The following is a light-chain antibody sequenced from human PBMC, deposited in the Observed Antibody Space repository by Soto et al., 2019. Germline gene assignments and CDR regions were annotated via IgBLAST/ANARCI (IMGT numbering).Light chain of an antibody. CDR3: QSDDSSLSGRV. V-gene: IGLV1-40*01. Sequence: QSVLTQPPSVSGAPGQRVTISCTGSSSNIGAGYDVHWYQQLPGTAPKLLIYGNSNRPSGVPDRFSGSKSGTSASLAITGLQAEDEADYYCQSDDSSLSGRVFGGGTKLTVL. J-gene: IGLJ3*02. CDR1: SSNIGAGYD. CDR2: GNS.